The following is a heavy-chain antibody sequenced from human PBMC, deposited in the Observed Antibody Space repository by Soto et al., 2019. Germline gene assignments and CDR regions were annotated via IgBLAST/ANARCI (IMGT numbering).Heavy chain of an antibody. V-gene: IGHV3-11*01. CDR2: ISSGGGAK. CDR3: ARRLTGRTTGDWFDP. Sequence: VQLVESGGGLVKPGGSLRLSCAASGFIFSDDYMAWIRQAPGKGLEWVSDISSGGGAKNVADSVRGRFTISRDNANNSLYLQMNSLRPEDTAVYYCARRLTGRTTGDWFDPWGQGTLVTVSS. J-gene: IGHJ5*02. CDR1: GFIFSDDY. D-gene: IGHD1-20*01.